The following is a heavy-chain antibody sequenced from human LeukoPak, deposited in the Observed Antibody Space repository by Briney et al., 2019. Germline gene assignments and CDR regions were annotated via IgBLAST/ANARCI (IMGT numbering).Heavy chain of an antibody. V-gene: IGHV4-30-2*01. CDR3: ARGPYCSSTSCHSAFDY. Sequence: KPSETLSLTCAVSGGSISSGGYSWSWIRQAPGKGLEWIGYIYHSGTAYYNPSLKSRVILSVDRSKNQFSLKLSSVTAADTAVYYCARGPYCSSTSCHSAFDYWGQGTLVTVSS. CDR2: IYHSGTA. CDR1: GGSISSGGYS. D-gene: IGHD2-2*01. J-gene: IGHJ4*02.